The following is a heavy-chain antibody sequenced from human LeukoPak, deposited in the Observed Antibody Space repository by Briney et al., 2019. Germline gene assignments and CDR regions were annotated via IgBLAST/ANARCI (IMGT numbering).Heavy chain of an antibody. CDR2: FIPMLGTA. CDR1: GGTFSDYA. Sequence: SVKVSCKASGGTFSDYALNWVRQAPGQGLEWMGVFIPMLGTANSTQKFQGRVTITADISTNTAYMELSSLRSEDTAVYFCAAIPVFGVVLHQEPVWGKGTTVTVSS. V-gene: IGHV1-69*10. CDR3: AAIPVFGVVLHQEPV. D-gene: IGHD3-3*01. J-gene: IGHJ6*04.